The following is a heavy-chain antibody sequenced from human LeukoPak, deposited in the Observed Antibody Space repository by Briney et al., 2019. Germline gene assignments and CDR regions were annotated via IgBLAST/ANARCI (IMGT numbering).Heavy chain of an antibody. CDR2: ISGSGGNT. CDR1: GFTFSDYG. Sequence: GGSLRLSCAASGFTFSDYGMSWVRQAPGKGLEWVSTISGSGGNTHYADSVKGRFTISRDNSKNTLYLQMNSLRAEDTAIYYCAKATYKPRSISMLRGVSQGVLGAPDYWGQGTLVTVSS. D-gene: IGHD3-10*01. V-gene: IGHV3-23*01. CDR3: AKATYKPRSISMLRGVSQGVLGAPDY. J-gene: IGHJ4*02.